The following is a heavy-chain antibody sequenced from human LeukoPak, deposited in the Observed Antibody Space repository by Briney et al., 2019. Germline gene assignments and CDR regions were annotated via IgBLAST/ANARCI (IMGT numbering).Heavy chain of an antibody. Sequence: GRSLRLSCPASGFTFTSYWTRWVRHAPGKGLGWVSRIKSDGSGTSYAGSVKGRFTISRDNAKNTLYLQMNSLRAEDTAVYYCARGSSGYLNDYWGQGTLVTVSS. CDR2: IKSDGSGT. V-gene: IGHV3-74*01. J-gene: IGHJ4*02. D-gene: IGHD3-22*01. CDR1: GFTFTSYW. CDR3: ARGSSGYLNDY.